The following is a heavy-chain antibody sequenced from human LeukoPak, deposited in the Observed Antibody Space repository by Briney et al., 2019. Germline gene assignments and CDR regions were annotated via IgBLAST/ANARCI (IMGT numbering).Heavy chain of an antibody. CDR1: GGSISSYY. J-gene: IGHJ4*02. CDR2: IYYSGST. V-gene: IGHV4-59*08. Sequence: SETLSLTCTVSGGSISSYYWSWIRQPPGKGLEWIGYIYYSGSTNYNPSLKSRVTISVDTSKNQFSLKLSSVTAADTAVYYCARHGSGYCSSTSCFHFDYWGRGTLVTVSS. D-gene: IGHD2-2*01. CDR3: ARHGSGYCSSTSCFHFDY.